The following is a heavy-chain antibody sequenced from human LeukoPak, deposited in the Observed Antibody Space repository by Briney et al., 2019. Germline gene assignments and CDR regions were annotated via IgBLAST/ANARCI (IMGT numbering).Heavy chain of an antibody. CDR2: ISGSGGST. Sequence: GGSLRLSCAASGFTFSSYAMSWVRQAPGKGLEWVSAISGSGGSTYYADSVKGRFTISRDNSKNTLYLQMNSLRAGDTAVYYCAKDVDSYGYIDYWGQGTPVTVSS. V-gene: IGHV3-23*01. J-gene: IGHJ4*02. D-gene: IGHD5-18*01. CDR1: GFTFSSYA. CDR3: AKDVDSYGYIDY.